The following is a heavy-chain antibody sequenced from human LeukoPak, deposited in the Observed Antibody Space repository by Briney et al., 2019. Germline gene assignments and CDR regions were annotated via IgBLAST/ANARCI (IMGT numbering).Heavy chain of an antibody. V-gene: IGHV4-39*07. CDR3: ATYDYGDYATRRYFDY. J-gene: IGHJ4*02. D-gene: IGHD4-17*01. CDR2: INHSGST. CDR1: GGSISSGDYY. Sequence: PSETLSLTCTVSGGSISSGDYYWSWIRQPPGKGLEWIGEINHSGSTNYNPSLKSRVTISVDTSKNQFSLKLSSVTAADTAVYYCATYDYGDYATRRYFDYWGQGTLVTVSS.